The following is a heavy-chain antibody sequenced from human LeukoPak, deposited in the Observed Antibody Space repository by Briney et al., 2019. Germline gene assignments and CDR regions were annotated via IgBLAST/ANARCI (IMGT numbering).Heavy chain of an antibody. D-gene: IGHD1-26*01. V-gene: IGHV3-11*06. J-gene: IGHJ4*02. CDR3: ARVSSGDYVDY. CDR1: GFTFSDYY. CDR2: ISSSSSYT. Sequence: WGSLRLSCAASGFTFSDYYMSWIRQAPGKGLEWVSYISSSSSYTNYADSVKGRFTISRDNAKNSLYLQMNSLRAEDTAVYYCARVSSGDYVDYWGQGTLVTVSS.